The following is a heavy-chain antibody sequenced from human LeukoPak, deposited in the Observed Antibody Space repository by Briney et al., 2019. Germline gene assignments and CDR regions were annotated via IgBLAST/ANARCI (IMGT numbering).Heavy chain of an antibody. V-gene: IGHV3-21*01. Sequence: GGSLRLSCAASGFTFSAFGMNWVRQAPGKGLEWISSISGSSSYIFYADSVKGRFTISRDNTKNSLFLQMNSLKIDDTALYYCAREAEVATPIDLDYWGQGTLVTVSS. D-gene: IGHD5-24*01. CDR3: AREAEVATPIDLDY. CDR1: GFTFSAFG. J-gene: IGHJ4*02. CDR2: ISGSSSYI.